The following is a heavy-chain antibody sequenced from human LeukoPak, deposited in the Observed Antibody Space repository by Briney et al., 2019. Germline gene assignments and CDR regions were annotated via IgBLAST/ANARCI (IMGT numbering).Heavy chain of an antibody. D-gene: IGHD2-2*01. J-gene: IGHJ4*02. CDR1: GLTLSIYW. Sequence: PGGSLRLSCSPAGLTLSIYWMSWVRQAPGKGLEWVANINQDGSEKHYVDSVKGRFTISKDNAKNSLYLQMNNLRVDDTAVYYCARGNRCGSSNSCSGLVYWGQGTLVSVSS. CDR3: ARGNRCGSSNSCSGLVY. CDR2: INQDGSEK. V-gene: IGHV3-7*05.